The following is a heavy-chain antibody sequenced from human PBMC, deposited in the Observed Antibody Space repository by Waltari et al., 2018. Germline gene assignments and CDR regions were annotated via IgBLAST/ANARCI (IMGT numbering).Heavy chain of an antibody. CDR2: IIPIFGTA. CDR1: GGTFSSYA. V-gene: IGHV1-69*08. CDR3: ARDRNYDSSGYPEVAFDI. D-gene: IGHD3-22*01. Sequence: QVQLVQSGAEVKKPGSSVKVSCKASGGTFSSYAISWVRQAPGQGLEWMGRIIPIFGTANYAQKFQGRVTITADKSTSTAYMELSSLRSEDTAVYYCARDRNYDSSGYPEVAFDIWGQGTMVTVSS. J-gene: IGHJ3*02.